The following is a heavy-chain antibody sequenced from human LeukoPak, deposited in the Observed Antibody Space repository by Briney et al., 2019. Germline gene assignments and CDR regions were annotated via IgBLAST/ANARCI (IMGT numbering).Heavy chain of an antibody. CDR3: ARDRSSGWYSGDAFDI. D-gene: IGHD6-19*01. Sequence: SETLSLTRTVSGGPISSYYWSWIRQPAGRGLEGSGRIYPSGSNNYNPSLKSRVTMSVDTSKNQFPLKLSSVTAADTAVYYCARDRSSGWYSGDAFDIWGQGTMVTVSS. CDR1: GGPISSYY. CDR2: IYPSGSN. V-gene: IGHV4-4*07. J-gene: IGHJ3*02.